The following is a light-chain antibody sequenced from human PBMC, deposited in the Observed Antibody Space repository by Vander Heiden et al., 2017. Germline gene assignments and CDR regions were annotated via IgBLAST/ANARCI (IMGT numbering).Light chain of an antibody. CDR2: SNN. CDR1: SSNIGSNT. Sequence: QSVLTQPPSASGTPGQRVTISCSGSSSNIGSNTVNWYQQLPGTAPKLLIYSNNQRPSGVPDRFSGSKSGTSASLAISGLQAEEEADYYCAAWDDSLNGRVFGTGTKGTVL. V-gene: IGLV1-44*01. CDR3: AAWDDSLNGRV. J-gene: IGLJ1*01.